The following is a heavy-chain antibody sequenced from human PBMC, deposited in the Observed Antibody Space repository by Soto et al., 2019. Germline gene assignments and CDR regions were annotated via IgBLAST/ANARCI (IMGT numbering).Heavy chain of an antibody. CDR2: IFSNDET. D-gene: IGHD2-21*01. Sequence: QVTLKESGPVLVKPTETLTLTCTVSGFSLSNARMGVSWIRQPPGKALEWLAHIFSNDETAYSTSLKTRLTISKATSKTQVVLTMGNMDPVDTATYYCARTVARMNLDYWGQGNLVTVSS. J-gene: IGHJ4*02. CDR3: ARTVARMNLDY. CDR1: GFSLSNARMG. V-gene: IGHV2-26*01.